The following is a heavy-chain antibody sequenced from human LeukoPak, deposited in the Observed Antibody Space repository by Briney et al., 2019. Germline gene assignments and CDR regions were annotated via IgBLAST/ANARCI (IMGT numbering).Heavy chain of an antibody. J-gene: IGHJ4*02. Sequence: PGGSLRLSCAASGFTFSSYEMNWVRQAPGKGLEWVSYISSSGSTIHYADSVKGRFTISRDSAKNSLYLQMNGLRDEDTAVYYCARGRTYGLGGDYWGQGTLVTVSS. CDR3: ARGRTYGLGGDY. V-gene: IGHV3-48*03. CDR2: ISSSGSTI. CDR1: GFTFSSYE. D-gene: IGHD3-10*01.